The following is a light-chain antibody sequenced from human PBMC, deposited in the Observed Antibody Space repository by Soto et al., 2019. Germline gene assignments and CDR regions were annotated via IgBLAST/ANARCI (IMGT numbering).Light chain of an antibody. CDR2: EVS. CDR1: SSDVGGYNY. J-gene: IGLJ2*01. V-gene: IGLV2-14*01. CDR3: SSYATSSTLV. Sequence: VLTQPASVSGSPGQSITISCTGTSSDVGGYNYVSWYQQHPGKAPKLMIYEVSNRPSGVSNRFSGSKSGNTASLTISGLQAEDEADYYCSSYATSSTLVFGGGTQLTVL.